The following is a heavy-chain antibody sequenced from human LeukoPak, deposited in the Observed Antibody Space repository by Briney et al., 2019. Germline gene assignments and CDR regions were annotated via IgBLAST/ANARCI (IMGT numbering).Heavy chain of an antibody. V-gene: IGHV3-23*01. J-gene: IGHJ6*03. CDR3: AKPYYYDSSGYYYYCYMDV. Sequence: GGSLRLSCAVSGFTLSSYAMSWVRQAPGKGLEWVSAISASGGSTYYADSVKGRFTISRDNSKNTLYLQMTSLRAEDTAVYYCAKPYYYDSSGYYYYCYMDVWGKGTTVTVSS. CDR1: GFTLSSYA. CDR2: ISASGGST. D-gene: IGHD3-22*01.